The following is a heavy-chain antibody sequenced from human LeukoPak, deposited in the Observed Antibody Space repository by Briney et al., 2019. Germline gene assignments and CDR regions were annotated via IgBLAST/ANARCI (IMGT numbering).Heavy chain of an antibody. Sequence: SETLSLTCTVSGVSITSGYNYWHWIRQPPGKGLEWLGCFYYNGRTYYNPSLKSGVVISLDTSRNQFSLILAAADTAVYSCVTDKWMKAGNRWPHYGMDVWGQGAPVTVSS. CDR3: VTDKWMKAGNRWPHYGMDV. D-gene: IGHD5-12*01. CDR2: FYYNGRT. V-gene: IGHV4-30-4*01. J-gene: IGHJ6*02. CDR1: GVSITSGYNY.